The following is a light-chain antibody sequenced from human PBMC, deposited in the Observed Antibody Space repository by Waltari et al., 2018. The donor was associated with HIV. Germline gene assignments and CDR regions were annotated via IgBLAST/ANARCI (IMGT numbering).Light chain of an antibody. CDR1: QSVDSKY. CDR3: QQYGSSLLFT. J-gene: IGKJ3*01. CDR2: GAF. Sequence: ELVLTQSPGTLSLSPGERATLSCRASQSVDSKYLAWYQQKPGQAPRLLIYGAFNRATGIRERFSGGGSGTDFTLTISRLEPEDFAMYYCQQYGSSLLFTFGPGTKVDIK. V-gene: IGKV3-20*01.